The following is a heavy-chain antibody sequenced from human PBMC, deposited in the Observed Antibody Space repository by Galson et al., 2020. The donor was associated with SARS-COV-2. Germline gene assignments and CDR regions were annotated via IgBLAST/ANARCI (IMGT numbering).Heavy chain of an antibody. J-gene: IGHJ4*02. CDR2: ITGYNGNT. D-gene: IGHD1-1*01. V-gene: IGHV1-18*04. CDR3: ARDEGPRQPERQIHLDY. Sequence: ASVKVSCKASGYSFSIYGISWVRQAPGQGLEWMGWITGYNGNTHYAQKFQGRVTMTTDTSTMTAYMELRSLRSYDTAMYYCARDEGPRQPERQIHLDYWGQGALVTVSS. CDR1: GYSFSIYG.